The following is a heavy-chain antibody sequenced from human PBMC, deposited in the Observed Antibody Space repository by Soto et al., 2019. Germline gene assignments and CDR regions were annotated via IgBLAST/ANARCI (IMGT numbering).Heavy chain of an antibody. Sequence: EVQLLESGGGWIQPGGSLRLSCAASGFTFSSYAMSWVRQAPGKGLEWVSVVSPNGDSTKYADSVKGRSTISRDNSKNTLYLQMNSRRAEATAIYNCATCVSSSSYCAPDYWGQGTLVTVSA. V-gene: IGHV3-23*01. D-gene: IGHD3-22*01. CDR2: VSPNGDST. J-gene: IGHJ4*02. CDR1: GFTFSSYA. CDR3: ATCVSSSSYCAPDY.